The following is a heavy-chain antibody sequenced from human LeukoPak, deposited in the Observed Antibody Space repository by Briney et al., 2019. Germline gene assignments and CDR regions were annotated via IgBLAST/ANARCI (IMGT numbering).Heavy chain of an antibody. CDR2: ISGSGGST. J-gene: IGHJ3*02. CDR3: ARSYYYDSSGYYFGGAFDI. Sequence: GGSLRLSCAASGFTFSSYAMSWVRQAPGKGLEWVSAISGSGGSTYYADSVKGRFTISRDNSKNTLYLQMNSLRAEDTAVYYCARSYYYDSSGYYFGGAFDIWGQGAMVTVSS. CDR1: GFTFSSYA. V-gene: IGHV3-23*01. D-gene: IGHD3-22*01.